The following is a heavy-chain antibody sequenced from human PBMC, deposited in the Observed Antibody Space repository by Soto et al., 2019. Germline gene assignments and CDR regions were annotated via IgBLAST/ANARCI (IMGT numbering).Heavy chain of an antibody. V-gene: IGHV3-64*01. CDR3: ARGDRKGLDYGDYVNY. CDR1: GFTFSSYA. D-gene: IGHD4-17*01. CDR2: ISSNGGST. J-gene: IGHJ4*02. Sequence: GGSLRLSCAASGFTFSSYAMHWVRQAPGKGLEYVSAISSNGGSTYYANSVKGRFTISRDNSKNTLYLQMGSLRAEDMAVYYCARGDRKGLDYGDYVNYWGQGTLVTVSS.